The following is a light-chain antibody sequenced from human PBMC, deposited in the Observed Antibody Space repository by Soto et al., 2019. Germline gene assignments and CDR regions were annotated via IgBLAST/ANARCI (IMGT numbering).Light chain of an antibody. CDR2: QDN. CDR1: SSDVGGYTL. CDR3: CSYAGGTTYV. V-gene: IGLV2-23*01. J-gene: IGLJ1*01. Sequence: QSVLTQPASVSGSPGQSITISCTGTSSDVGGYTLVSWYQQHPGKAPTLMIYQDNKRPSGVSNRFSGSKSGNTASLTISGLQAEDEADYYCCSYAGGTTYVFGTGTKLTVL.